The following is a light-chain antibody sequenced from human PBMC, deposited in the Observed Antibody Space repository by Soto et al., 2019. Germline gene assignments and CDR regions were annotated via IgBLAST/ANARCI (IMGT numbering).Light chain of an antibody. J-gene: IGLJ3*02. Sequence: QSVLTQPPSASGTPGQRVTISCSGSNSNVGSNIVNWYQHLPGSAPKLLIHSTNQRPSGVPDRFSGSKSGTSASLAISGLQSEDEADYYCAAWDDSLNSVLFGGGTKLTVL. V-gene: IGLV1-44*01. CDR3: AAWDDSLNSVL. CDR2: STN. CDR1: NSNVGSNI.